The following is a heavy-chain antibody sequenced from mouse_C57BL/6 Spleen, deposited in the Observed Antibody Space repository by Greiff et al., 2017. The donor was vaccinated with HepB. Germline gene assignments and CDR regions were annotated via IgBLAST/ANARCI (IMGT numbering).Heavy chain of an antibody. J-gene: IGHJ2*01. V-gene: IGHV1-82*01. D-gene: IGHD4-1*01. CDR1: GYAFSSSW. Sequence: VQLQQSGPELVKPGASVKISCKASGYAFSSSWMNWVKQRPGKGLEWIGRIYPGDGDTNYNGKFKGKATLTADKSSSTAYMQLSSLTSEDSAVYFCARSWDPYFDYWGQGTTLTVSS. CDR2: IYPGDGDT. CDR3: ARSWDPYFDY.